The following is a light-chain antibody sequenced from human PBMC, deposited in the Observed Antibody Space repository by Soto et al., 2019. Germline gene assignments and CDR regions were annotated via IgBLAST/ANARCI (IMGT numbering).Light chain of an antibody. CDR3: QQRSDWPST. J-gene: IGKJ4*01. Sequence: EIVLTQSPATLSLSPGDRATLSCRASQSVGSYLGWYQQRPGQAPRLLIYDASNRATGIPARFSGSGSGTDCTLTISSLEPEDFAVYSCQQRSDWPSTFGGGTKVEIK. V-gene: IGKV3-11*01. CDR2: DAS. CDR1: QSVGSY.